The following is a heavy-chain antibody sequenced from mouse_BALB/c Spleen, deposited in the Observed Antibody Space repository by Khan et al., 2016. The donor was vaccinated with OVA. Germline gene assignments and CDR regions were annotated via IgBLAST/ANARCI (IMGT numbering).Heavy chain of an antibody. CDR2: ITSSGST. CDR1: GYSITSDYA. D-gene: IGHD2-3*01. V-gene: IGHV3-2*02. J-gene: IGHJ4*01. Sequence: VQLKQSGPGLVKPSQSLSLTCTVTGYSITSDYAWNWIRQFPGNKLEWMGYITSSGSTNYNPAFKSRISFTRDTSKNQFFLQLNSVTTEDTATYYCARDGSRYNYAMDYWGQGTSVTVSS. CDR3: ARDGSRYNYAMDY.